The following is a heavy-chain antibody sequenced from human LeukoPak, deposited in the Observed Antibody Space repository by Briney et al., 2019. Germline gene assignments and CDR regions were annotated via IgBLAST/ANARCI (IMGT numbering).Heavy chain of an antibody. J-gene: IGHJ4*02. Sequence: GGSLRLSCLGSGFTFGNYAMNWVRQAPGKGLEWVAAISGRGGDTFYADSVKGRFTFSRDNSKNTMFLQMNSLRAEDTALYYCAKEARDILTHYYWGSQFDYWGQGTLVIVSS. D-gene: IGHD3-9*01. CDR1: GFTFGNYA. CDR2: ISGRGGDT. CDR3: AKEARDILTHYYWGSQFDY. V-gene: IGHV3-23*01.